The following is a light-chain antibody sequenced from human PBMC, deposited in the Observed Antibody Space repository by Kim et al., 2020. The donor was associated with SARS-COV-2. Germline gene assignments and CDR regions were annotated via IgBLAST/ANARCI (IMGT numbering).Light chain of an antibody. CDR1: GSNIGSNT. CDR2: GNN. CDR3: AAWDDSLSWV. Sequence: PETKATRCCPGSGSNIGSNTVHWYQQLPGTAPKLLIDGNNQRPSGVPHRFSGSKSGTSAPLAISGLQSEDEADYYCAAWDDSLSWVFGGGTQLTVL. V-gene: IGLV1-44*01. J-gene: IGLJ3*02.